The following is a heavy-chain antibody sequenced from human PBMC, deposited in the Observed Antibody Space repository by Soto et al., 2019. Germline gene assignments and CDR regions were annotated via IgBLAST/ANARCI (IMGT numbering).Heavy chain of an antibody. CDR1: GGSISSSSYY. Sequence: SETLSLTCTVSGGSISSSSYYWGWIRQPPGKGLEWIGSIYYSGSTYYNPSLKSRVTISVDTSKNQFSLKLSSVTAADTAVYYCARDRGYTYGFDFWGQGALVTVSS. CDR2: IYYSGST. V-gene: IGHV4-39*02. J-gene: IGHJ4*02. CDR3: ARDRGYTYGFDF. D-gene: IGHD5-18*01.